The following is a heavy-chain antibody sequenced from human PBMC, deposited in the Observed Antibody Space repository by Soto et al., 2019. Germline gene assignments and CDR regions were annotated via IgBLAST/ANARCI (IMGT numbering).Heavy chain of an antibody. CDR1: GGTFSSYA. J-gene: IGHJ6*02. V-gene: IGHV1-69*13. CDR2: IIPIFGTA. Sequence: AVKVSCKASGGTFSSYAISWVRQAPGQGLEWMGGIIPIFGTANYAQKFQGRVTITADESTSTAYMELSSLRSEDTAVYYCARPIEGGWYDYYYGMDVWGQGTTVTVSS. D-gene: IGHD6-19*01. CDR3: ARPIEGGWYDYYYGMDV.